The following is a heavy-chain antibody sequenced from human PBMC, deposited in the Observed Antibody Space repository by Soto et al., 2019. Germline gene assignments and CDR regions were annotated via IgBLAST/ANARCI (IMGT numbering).Heavy chain of an antibody. CDR2: ISYDGSNK. CDR1: VFTFRSCA. Sequence: VGSLRLSCASSVFTFRSCAMHWVRHSPGKGPEWVAVISYDGSNKLYSDSVKGRFTISRDNSRNTLYLQMNSLRAEDTAVYHCAKGLCYYGSGSHGMDVWGQGTTVTVSS. CDR3: AKGLCYYGSGSHGMDV. J-gene: IGHJ6*02. D-gene: IGHD3-10*01. V-gene: IGHV3-30*18.